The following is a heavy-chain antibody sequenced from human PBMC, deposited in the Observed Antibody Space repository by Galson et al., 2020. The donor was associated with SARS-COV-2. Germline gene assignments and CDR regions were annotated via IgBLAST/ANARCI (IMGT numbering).Heavy chain of an antibody. CDR3: ARGLEGLYDSSRYFGIGVFFYYAMDV. Sequence: PSETLSLTCAVYGGTFSGYSWSWIRQLPGKGLEWIGEFNLCGSTNYYPSLKIPVTILVDTSKNQFSLKLSSVTAADTAVYYCARGLEGLYDSSRYFGIGVFFYYAMDVWGQGTTVTVSS. CDR1: GGTFSGYS. V-gene: IGHV4-34*01. J-gene: IGHJ6*02. CDR2: FNLCGST. D-gene: IGHD3-22*01.